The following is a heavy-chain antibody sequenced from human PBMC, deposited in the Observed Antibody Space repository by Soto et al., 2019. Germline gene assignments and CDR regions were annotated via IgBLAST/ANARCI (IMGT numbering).Heavy chain of an antibody. J-gene: IGHJ5*02. Sequence: EVQLVETGGGLVKPGGSLRLSCAASGTTFTNAWMGWVRQAPGKGLEWIGRLKSRRDGGTSDYAAPVKGRFSISKDESKHTLYLQMNSLKTEDAAVYHCTTDGGVSAYPLFWAWGQGTLVTVSS. CDR1: GTTFTNAW. CDR2: LKSRRDGGTS. V-gene: IGHV3-15*01. D-gene: IGHD2-8*02. CDR3: TTDGGVSAYPLFWA.